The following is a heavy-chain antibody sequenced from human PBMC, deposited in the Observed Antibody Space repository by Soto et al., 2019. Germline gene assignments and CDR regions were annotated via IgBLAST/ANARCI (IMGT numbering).Heavy chain of an antibody. CDR2: ISYDGSNT. Sequence: PLSHSAGPSGFPFISYAMHLVSKAPGMGLEGVAVISYDGSNTYYAASVKGRFTISRDNSTNTLYLQMNSLRAEDTAVYYCARDQMATNTKLGHYYYYGMDVWGQGTTVNVS. CDR1: GFPFISYA. CDR3: ARDQMATNTKLGHYYYYGMDV. V-gene: IGHV3-30-3*01. D-gene: IGHD5-12*01. J-gene: IGHJ6*02.